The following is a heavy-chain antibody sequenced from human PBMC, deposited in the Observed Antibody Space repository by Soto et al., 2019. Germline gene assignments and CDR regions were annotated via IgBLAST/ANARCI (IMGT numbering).Heavy chain of an antibody. Sequence: QVQLVQSGAEVKKPGASVKVSCKASGYTFTSYGISWVRQAPGQGLEWMGWISAYNGNTNYAQKLQGRVTMTTDTSTSTANKAMRSLRTDDTAVYYCARISISSSGTHAFDIWGNGTTVTVSS. CDR3: ARISISSSGTHAFDI. V-gene: IGHV1-18*04. D-gene: IGHD6-6*01. J-gene: IGHJ3*02. CDR1: GYTFTSYG. CDR2: ISAYNGNT.